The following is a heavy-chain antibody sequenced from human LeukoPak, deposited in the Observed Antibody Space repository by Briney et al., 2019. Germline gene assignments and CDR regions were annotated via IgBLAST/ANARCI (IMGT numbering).Heavy chain of an antibody. CDR3: ARVQRGWNYPSYYYCYMDV. CDR1: GGSISSGSYY. CDR2: IYYSGST. Sequence: SQTLSLTCTVSGGSISSGSYYWSWIRQPAGKGLEWIGRIYYSGSTYYNPSLKSRVTISVDTSKNQFSLKLSSVTAADTAVYYCARVQRGWNYPSYYYCYMDVWGKGTTVTVSS. D-gene: IGHD1-7*01. J-gene: IGHJ6*03. V-gene: IGHV4-61*02.